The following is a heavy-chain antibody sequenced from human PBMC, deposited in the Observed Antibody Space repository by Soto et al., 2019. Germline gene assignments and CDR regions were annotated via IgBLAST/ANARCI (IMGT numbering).Heavy chain of an antibody. D-gene: IGHD2-15*01. V-gene: IGHV3-23*01. CDR2: ISGSGDST. J-gene: IGHJ5*02. CDR3: ASELGYCSGGSCCNWFDP. Sequence: GGSLRLSCAASGSTFSSYAMSWVRQAPGKGLEWVSVISGSGDSTYYADSVKGRFTISRDNSKNTLYVQMNSLRAEDTAVYYCASELGYCSGGSCCNWFDPWGQGTLVTVSS. CDR1: GSTFSSYA.